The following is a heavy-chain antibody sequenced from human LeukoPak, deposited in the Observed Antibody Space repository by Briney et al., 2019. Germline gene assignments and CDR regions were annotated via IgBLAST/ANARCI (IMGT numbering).Heavy chain of an antibody. D-gene: IGHD3-10*01. CDR1: RHTFIDYY. CDR3: ARGGWVRGVITRNGLDY. J-gene: IGHJ4*02. CDR2: INPNSGGT. Sequence: GASVKVSCKASRHTFIDYYIHWVRQAPGQGLEWMGWINPNSGGTSYAQKFQGRVTMTRDTSISTAYMDLSSLRSDDTAVYYCARGGWVRGVITRNGLDYWGQGTLVTVSS. V-gene: IGHV1-2*02.